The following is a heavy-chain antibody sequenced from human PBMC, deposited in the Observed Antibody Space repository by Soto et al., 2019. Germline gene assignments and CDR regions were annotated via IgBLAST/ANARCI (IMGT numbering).Heavy chain of an antibody. V-gene: IGHV6-1*01. CDR3: VRDLSENIVTNLFAL. J-gene: IGHJ4*02. CDR1: GDSVSRNSAA. Sequence: PSQTLSLTCAISGDSVSRNSAAWNWIRQSPSRGLEWLGRTYYSSRWYNDYAVSVKSRIIINRDTSKNQFSLQLNSLRAEDTAVFYCVRDLSENIVTNLFALWGQGTLVTVSS. CDR2: TYYSSRWYN. D-gene: IGHD5-12*01.